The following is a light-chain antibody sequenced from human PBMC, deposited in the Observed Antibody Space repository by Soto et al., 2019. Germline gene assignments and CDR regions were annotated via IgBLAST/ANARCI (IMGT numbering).Light chain of an antibody. J-gene: IGLJ1*01. CDR2: GVN. CDR3: CSYTSSSTFV. Sequence: QTVVTQPASVSGSPGQSITIACTGTSRDVGGYNYVSWYQQHPGKAPKLIILGVNNRPSGVSNRFSGSKSGNTASLTISGLQAEDEADYYCCSYTSSSTFVFGTGTKVTVL. V-gene: IGLV2-14*01. CDR1: SRDVGGYNY.